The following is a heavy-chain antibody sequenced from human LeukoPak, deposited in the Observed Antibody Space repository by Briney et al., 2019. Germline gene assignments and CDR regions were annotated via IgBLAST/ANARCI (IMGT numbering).Heavy chain of an antibody. J-gene: IGHJ4*02. D-gene: IGHD1-26*01. V-gene: IGHV3-23*01. Sequence: PGGSLRLSCAASGCTFSIYVMNWVRQAPGKGLEWVSSISGSGDSTYYAGSVMGRFTISRDNSKNTLYLQMISLRAEDTAVYYCAKGGSGSHYGRFDYWGQGTLVTVSS. CDR3: AKGGSGSHYGRFDY. CDR2: ISGSGDST. CDR1: GCTFSIYV.